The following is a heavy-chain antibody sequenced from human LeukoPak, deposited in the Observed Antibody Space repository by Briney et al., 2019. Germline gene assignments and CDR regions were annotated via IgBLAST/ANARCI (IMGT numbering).Heavy chain of an antibody. D-gene: IGHD6-19*01. CDR2: MNPKSGNT. CDR3: ARPPRTSGWYFDP. J-gene: IGHJ5*02. V-gene: IGHV1-8*01. Sequence: VASVKVSCKASGYTFSNYDINWVRQAIGQGLEWMGWMNPKSGNTGYAQKFQGRVTMTMNTSISTAYMELSSLTSEDTAVYYCARPPRTSGWYFDPWGQGTLVTVSS. CDR1: GYTFSNYD.